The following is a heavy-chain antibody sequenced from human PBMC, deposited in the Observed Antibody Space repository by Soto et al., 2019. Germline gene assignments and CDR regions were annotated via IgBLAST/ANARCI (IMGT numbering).Heavy chain of an antibody. CDR1: GFTFRNYA. V-gene: IGHV3-23*01. D-gene: IGHD3-3*01. Sequence: HPGGSLRLSCAASGFTFRNYAMTWVRQAPGKGLEWVSAISGTTGKTYYADSVRGRLTISRDNSKNTLYLQLNSLRAEDTAVYYCAKGGPYYDFVLEYWGQGTLVTVSS. J-gene: IGHJ4*02. CDR3: AKGGPYYDFVLEY. CDR2: ISGTTGKT.